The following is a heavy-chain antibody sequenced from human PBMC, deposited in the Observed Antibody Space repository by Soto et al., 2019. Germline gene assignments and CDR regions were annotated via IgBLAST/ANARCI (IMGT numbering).Heavy chain of an antibody. J-gene: IGHJ4*02. CDR1: GGSFSGYY. D-gene: IGHD2-15*01. CDR3: ASAPGGNGGYYFDY. V-gene: IGHV4-34*01. Sequence: QVQLQQWGAGLLKPSETLSLTCAVYGGSFSGYYWSWIRQPPGKGLEWIGEINHRGSTNHNPSLKSRVTXXVXTFXNQFSLKLSSVTAADTAVYYCASAPGGNGGYYFDYWGQGTLVTVSS. CDR2: INHRGST.